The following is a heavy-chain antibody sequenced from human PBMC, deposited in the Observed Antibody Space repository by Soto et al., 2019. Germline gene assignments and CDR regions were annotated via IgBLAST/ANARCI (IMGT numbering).Heavy chain of an antibody. J-gene: IGHJ4*02. Sequence: SETLSLTCAVSGGSISSSNWWSWVRQPPGKGLEWIGEIYHSGSTNYNPSLKSRVTISVDKSKSQFSLALTSVTAADTAMYYCARGTTTEKVDSWGQGILVTVSS. CDR3: ARGTTTEKVDS. V-gene: IGHV4-4*02. D-gene: IGHD1-1*01. CDR1: GGSISSSNW. CDR2: IYHSGST.